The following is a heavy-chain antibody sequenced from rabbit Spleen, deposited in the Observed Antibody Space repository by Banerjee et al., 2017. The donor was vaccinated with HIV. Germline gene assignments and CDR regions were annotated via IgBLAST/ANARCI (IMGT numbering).Heavy chain of an antibody. V-gene: IGHV1S40*01. CDR2: IYTGNVKT. J-gene: IGHJ6*01. CDR3: ARDTGSSFSSYGMDL. D-gene: IGHD8-1*01. Sequence: QSLEESGGDLVKPGASLTLTCKASGFSFSRGYDMCWVRQAPGKGLEWIGCIYTGNVKTYYASWAKGRSTISKSSSTTVTLQMTSLTAADTATYFCARDTGSSFSSYGMDLWGPGTLVTVS. CDR1: GFSFSRGYD.